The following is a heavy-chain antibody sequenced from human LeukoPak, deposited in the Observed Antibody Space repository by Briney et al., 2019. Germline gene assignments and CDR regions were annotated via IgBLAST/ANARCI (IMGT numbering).Heavy chain of an antibody. CDR3: ARGARDYPKGWFDP. V-gene: IGHV1-2*02. D-gene: IGHD3-10*01. CDR2: INPNSGGT. Sequence: ASVKVSCKASGYTFTSYDINWVRQATGQGLEWMGWINPNSGGTNYAQKFQGRVTMTRDTSISTAYMELSRLRSDDTAVYYCARGARDYPKGWFDPWGQGTLVTVSS. J-gene: IGHJ5*02. CDR1: GYTFTSYD.